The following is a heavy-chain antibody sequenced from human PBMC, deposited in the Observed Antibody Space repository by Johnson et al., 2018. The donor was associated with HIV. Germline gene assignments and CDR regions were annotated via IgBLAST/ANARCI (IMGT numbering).Heavy chain of an antibody. V-gene: IGHV3-30-3*01. Sequence: QMQLVESGGGVVQSGRSLRLSCAASGFTFSSYAMHWVRQAPGKGLEWVAVISYDGSNKYYADSVKGRFTISRDNSKNTLYLQMNSLRPEDTAVYYCAFTRGGAFDIWGQGTMVIVSS. D-gene: IGHD2-2*01. J-gene: IGHJ3*02. CDR2: ISYDGSNK. CDR3: AFTRGGAFDI. CDR1: GFTFSSYA.